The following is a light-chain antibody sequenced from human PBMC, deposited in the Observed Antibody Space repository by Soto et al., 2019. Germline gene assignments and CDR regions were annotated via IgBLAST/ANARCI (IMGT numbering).Light chain of an antibody. CDR3: QQSYSTPVYT. CDR1: QSISSY. J-gene: IGKJ2*01. Sequence: DIQMTQSPSSLSASVGDRVTITCRASQSISSYLNWYQQKPGKAPKLLIYAASSLQSGVPSRFSVSGSGTDFTLTIISLQPEDFATYYGQQSYSTPVYTFGQGTKLEIK. V-gene: IGKV1-39*01. CDR2: AAS.